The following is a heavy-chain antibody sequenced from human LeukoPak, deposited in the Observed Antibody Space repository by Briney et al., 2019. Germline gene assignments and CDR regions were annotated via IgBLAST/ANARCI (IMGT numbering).Heavy chain of an antibody. D-gene: IGHD1-1*01. CDR2: INHEGGGI. CDR1: GFTFSESW. CDR3: ATYINWVAGDV. V-gene: IGHV3-7*01. Sequence: GGSLRPSCAASGFTFSESWMTWVREVPGQGLEWVAHINHEGGGIQYVDSVKGRFTISRDNAKGSVYLQMNSLRAEDTAIYHCATYINWVAGDVWGQGTTVIVSS. J-gene: IGHJ6*02.